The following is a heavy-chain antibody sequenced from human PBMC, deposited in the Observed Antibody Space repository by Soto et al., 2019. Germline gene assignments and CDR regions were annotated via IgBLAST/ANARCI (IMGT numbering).Heavy chain of an antibody. D-gene: IGHD4-4*01. CDR3: ARDGDGRMTTNPYYYNGMDV. J-gene: IGHJ6*02. Sequence: PSETLSLTCTVSGGSISSGGYYWSWIRQHPGKGLEWIGYIYYSGSTYYNPSLKSRVSISLDTSNYQFSLKLSSVTAADTAVYYCARDGDGRMTTNPYYYNGMDVWGPGTTVTVS. CDR1: GGSISSGGYY. V-gene: IGHV4-31*03. CDR2: IYYSGST.